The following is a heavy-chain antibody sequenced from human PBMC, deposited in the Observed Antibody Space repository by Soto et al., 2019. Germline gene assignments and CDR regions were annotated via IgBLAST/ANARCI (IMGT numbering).Heavy chain of an antibody. CDR1: GGSISSYY. CDR2: IYYSGST. J-gene: IGHJ3*02. Sequence: PSETLSLTGTVSGGSISSYYWSWIRQPPGKGLEWIGYIYYSGSTNYNPSLKSRVTISVDTSKNQFSLKLSSVTAADTAVYYCARYNCNYDAFDIWGQGTMVTVSS. D-gene: IGHD1-7*01. CDR3: ARYNCNYDAFDI. V-gene: IGHV4-59*01.